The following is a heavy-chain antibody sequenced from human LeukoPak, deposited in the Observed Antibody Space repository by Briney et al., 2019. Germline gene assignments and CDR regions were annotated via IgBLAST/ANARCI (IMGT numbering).Heavy chain of an antibody. V-gene: IGHV3-21*01. CDR1: GFDFTIYM. D-gene: IGHD1-26*01. CDR2: FSSSSRYI. J-gene: IGHJ4*02. Sequence: GGSLRLSCAVSGFDFTIYMMNWVRQAPGKGLEWVSSFSSSSRYIYYSDSVKGRFTISRDNAKNSLYLQMDSLRAEDTAVHYCARISGSYPGYWGQGTPVTVSS. CDR3: ARISGSYPGY.